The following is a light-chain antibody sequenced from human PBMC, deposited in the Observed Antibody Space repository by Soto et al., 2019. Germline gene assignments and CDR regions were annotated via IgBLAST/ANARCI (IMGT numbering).Light chain of an antibody. CDR1: SSDIGGYKY. Sequence: QSALTQPASVSGSPGQSITISCTGTSSDIGGYKYVSWYQQHPGKAPKLMIFEVSNRPSGVSNRFPGSKSGNTASLTISGLQADDEADYYCSSYTSSGTLVVFGGGTQLTVL. CDR3: SSYTSSGTLVV. V-gene: IGLV2-14*01. CDR2: EVS. J-gene: IGLJ2*01.